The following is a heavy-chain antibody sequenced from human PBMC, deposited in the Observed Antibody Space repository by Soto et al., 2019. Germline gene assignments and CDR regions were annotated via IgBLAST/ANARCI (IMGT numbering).Heavy chain of an antibody. D-gene: IGHD6-19*01. V-gene: IGHV3-30*18. CDR1: GFTFNSYG. CDR2: ISYDGSNK. J-gene: IGHJ6*02. Sequence: GGSLRLSCAASGFTFNSYGMHWVRQAPGKGLEWVAVISYDGSNKYYADSVKGRFTIARDNSKNTLYLQMSSLRAEDTAVYYCPKDRRSGWPYYYALEVWSLGTSLTVSS. CDR3: PKDRRSGWPYYYALEV.